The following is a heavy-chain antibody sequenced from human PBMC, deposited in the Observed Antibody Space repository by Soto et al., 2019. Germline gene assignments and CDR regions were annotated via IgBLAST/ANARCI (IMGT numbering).Heavy chain of an antibody. Sequence: SETLSLTCTVSGGSTSSDNYWSWIRQPPGKGLEWIGHIYYSGNTDYNPSLKSRLAISKDTSKNQFSLKLSSVTAADTAVYYCARYSNNWFQTEGMDVWGQGTKVTLS. V-gene: IGHV4-30-4*01. CDR3: ARYSNNWFQTEGMDV. J-gene: IGHJ6*02. CDR2: IYYSGNT. D-gene: IGHD6-13*01. CDR1: GGSTSSDNY.